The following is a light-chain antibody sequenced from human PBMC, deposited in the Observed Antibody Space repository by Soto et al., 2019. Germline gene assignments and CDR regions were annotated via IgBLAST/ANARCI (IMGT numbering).Light chain of an antibody. Sequence: ELVMTQSPVTLSVSPGERATLSFRAGQSVSSNLAWYQQKPGQAPRLLIYGASTRATGIPARFTGSGSGTEFTLTISSLQFDDSAVYYCQQYNNWWTFGQGTKVDIK. CDR2: GAS. V-gene: IGKV3-15*01. CDR3: QQYNNWWT. CDR1: QSVSSN. J-gene: IGKJ1*01.